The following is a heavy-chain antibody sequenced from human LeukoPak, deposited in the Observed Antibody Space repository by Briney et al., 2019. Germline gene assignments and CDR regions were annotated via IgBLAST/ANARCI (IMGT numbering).Heavy chain of an antibody. CDR3: ARGAVGASLLFDY. V-gene: IGHV3-21*01. J-gene: IGHJ4*02. CDR1: GFTFSGYS. D-gene: IGHD1-26*01. CDR2: ISSSSSYI. Sequence: GGSLRLSCAASGFTFSGYSMNWVRQAPGKGLEWVSSISSSSSYIYYADSVKGRFTISRDNAKNSLYLQMNSLRAEDTAVYYCARGAVGASLLFDYWGQGTLVTVSS.